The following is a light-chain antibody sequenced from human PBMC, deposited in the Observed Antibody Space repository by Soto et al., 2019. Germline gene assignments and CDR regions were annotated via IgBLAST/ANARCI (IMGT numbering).Light chain of an antibody. V-gene: IGLV2-14*03. CDR2: EVN. CDR1: SNDVGGYKY. J-gene: IGLJ1*01. Sequence: QAASVSGAPGQSITISCTGTSNDVGGYKYVSWYQQRPGTAPKLIMFEVNNRPSGVSDRFSGSRSANTASLTISGLQAQDEDDYYCSSYSSNNILSYVFGTGTKLTVL. CDR3: SSYSSNNILSYV.